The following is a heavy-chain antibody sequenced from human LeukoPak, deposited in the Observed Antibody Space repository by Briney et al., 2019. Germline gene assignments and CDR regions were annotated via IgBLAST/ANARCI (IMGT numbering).Heavy chain of an antibody. Sequence: PSETLSLTCTVSGGSITTYYWSWIRQPAGKGLQWIGRIYISGSTNYNPSLKSRVTMSLDTSENQFSLRLTSVTAADTALYYCARGPASHILTGYHTSGAFDIWGQGTMVTVSS. J-gene: IGHJ3*02. D-gene: IGHD3-9*01. V-gene: IGHV4-4*07. CDR1: GGSITTYY. CDR3: ARGPASHILTGYHTSGAFDI. CDR2: IYISGST.